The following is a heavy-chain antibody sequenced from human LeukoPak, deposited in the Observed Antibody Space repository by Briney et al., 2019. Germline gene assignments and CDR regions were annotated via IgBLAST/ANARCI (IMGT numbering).Heavy chain of an antibody. V-gene: IGHV3-48*01. CDR1: GFTFSNYS. D-gene: IGHD5-12*01. Sequence: GGSLRLSCAASGFTFSNYSMNWVRQAPGKGLEWLSYIGGSGTTTYYAESVKGRITISRDNAKSSLTLQMNTLRAEDTAVYYCARVNNIRGFSGYDYRGQGTLVTVSS. J-gene: IGHJ4*02. CDR2: IGGSGTTT. CDR3: ARVNNIRGFSGYDY.